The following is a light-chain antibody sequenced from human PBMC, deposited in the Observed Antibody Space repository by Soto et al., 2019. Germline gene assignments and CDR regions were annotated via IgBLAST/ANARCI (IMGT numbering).Light chain of an antibody. CDR3: CSFSGTYHWV. V-gene: IGLV2-11*01. Sequence: QSALTQPRSVSGSPGQSVTISCTGTSSDVGGYNYVSWYQQLPGKAPKLMIYDVTKRPSGVPDRFSGSKSGNTASLTISGLQAEDEDDYHCCSFSGTYHWVFGGGTKLTVL. J-gene: IGLJ3*02. CDR2: DVT. CDR1: SSDVGGYNY.